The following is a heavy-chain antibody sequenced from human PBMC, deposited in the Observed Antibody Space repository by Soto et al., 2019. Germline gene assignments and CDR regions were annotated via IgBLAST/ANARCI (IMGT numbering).Heavy chain of an antibody. V-gene: IGHV1-2*02. Sequence: QVLLVQSGAEVTEPGASVRVSCRASGYTFVASYVHWLRQTPGRGFEWMGWINPINGDTNDAQRFQGRVTMTRDTSINTVYMDLSRLKGDDTATYYCARGTGIWPQLPPGNWYDPWGQGTLVTVSS. CDR1: GYTFVASY. CDR3: ARGTGIWPQLPPGNWYDP. D-gene: IGHD1-1*01. CDR2: INPINGDT. J-gene: IGHJ5*02.